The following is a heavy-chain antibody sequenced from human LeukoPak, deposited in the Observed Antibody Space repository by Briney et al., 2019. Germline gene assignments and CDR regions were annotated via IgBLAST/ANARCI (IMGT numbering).Heavy chain of an antibody. Sequence: GGSLRLSCTASGFTLSGYWMSWVRQAPGKGLEWVANIRQDGSEKYYVDSVKGRFTVSRDNAKNSLFLQMNSLRAEDTAMYYCARGLGSNYGNGDYWGQGTLVTVSS. CDR1: GFTLSGYW. CDR3: ARGLGSNYGNGDY. V-gene: IGHV3-7*03. CDR2: IRQDGSEK. J-gene: IGHJ4*02. D-gene: IGHD5-18*01.